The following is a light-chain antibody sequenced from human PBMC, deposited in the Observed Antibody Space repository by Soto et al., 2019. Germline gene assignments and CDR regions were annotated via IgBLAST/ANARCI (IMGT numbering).Light chain of an antibody. CDR3: QQRSNWPPIT. V-gene: IGKV3-11*01. Sequence: EIVVTQSPATLSLSPGERATLPCRASQNIATYLAWYQQKPGRAPRLLIYDASNRATGIPARFSGSGSGTDFTLTISSLEPEDFAVYYCQQRSNWPPITFGQGTRLEI. CDR1: QNIATY. CDR2: DAS. J-gene: IGKJ5*01.